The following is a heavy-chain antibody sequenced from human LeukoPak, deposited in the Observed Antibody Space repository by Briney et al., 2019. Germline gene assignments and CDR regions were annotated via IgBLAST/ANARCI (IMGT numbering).Heavy chain of an antibody. CDR3: AREGPPRDYYYYYYMDV. CDR1: GYTFTSYY. CDR2: INPSGGST. J-gene: IGHJ6*03. Sequence: ASVKVSCKASGYTFTSYYMHWVRQAPGQGLEWMGIINPSGGSTSYAQKFQGRVTMTRDMSTSTVYMELSSLRSEDTAVYYCAREGPPRDYYYYYYMDVWGKGTTVTVSS. V-gene: IGHV1-46*01.